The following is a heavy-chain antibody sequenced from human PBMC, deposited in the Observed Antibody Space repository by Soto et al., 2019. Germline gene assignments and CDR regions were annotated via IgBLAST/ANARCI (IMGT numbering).Heavy chain of an antibody. CDR1: GYIFTTYW. CDR3: ARRLVDGMDV. V-gene: IGHV5-51*01. CDR2: IYPGDSDT. D-gene: IGHD2-8*02. Sequence: GESLKISCKVSGYIFTTYWIAWVRQMPGKGLEWMGIIYPGDSDTRYSPSFQGQVTISADKSISTAYLQWSSLKASDTAMYYCARRLVDGMDVWGQGTTVTVSS. J-gene: IGHJ6*02.